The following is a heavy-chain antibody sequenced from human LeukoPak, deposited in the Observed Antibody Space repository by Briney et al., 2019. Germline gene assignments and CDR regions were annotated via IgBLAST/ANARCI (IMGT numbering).Heavy chain of an antibody. CDR2: ISAYNGNT. V-gene: IGHV1-18*01. J-gene: IGHJ3*02. Sequence: ASVKVSCKASGYTFTRYNINWVRQATGQGLEWMGWISAYNGNTNYAQKFQGRVTITADESTSTAYMELSSLRSEDTAVYYCARDSTRPHAFDIWGQGTMVTVSS. CDR3: ARDSTRPHAFDI. D-gene: IGHD6-6*01. CDR1: GYTFTRYN.